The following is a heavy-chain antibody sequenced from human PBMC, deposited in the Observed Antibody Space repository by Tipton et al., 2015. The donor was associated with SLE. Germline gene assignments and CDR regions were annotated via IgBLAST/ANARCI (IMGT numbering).Heavy chain of an antibody. V-gene: IGHV4-34*01. D-gene: IGHD1-1*01. Sequence: LRLSCAVYGGSFSGYYWSXIRQPPGKGLEWIGEINHSGSTNYNPSLKSRVTISVDTSKNQFSLKLSSVTAADTAVYYCARITTTLGGMDVWGQGTTVTVSS. CDR3: ARITTTLGGMDV. CDR1: GGSFSGYY. J-gene: IGHJ6*02. CDR2: INHSGST.